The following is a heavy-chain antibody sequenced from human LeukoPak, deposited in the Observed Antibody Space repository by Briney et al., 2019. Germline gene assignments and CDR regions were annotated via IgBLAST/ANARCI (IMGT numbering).Heavy chain of an antibody. V-gene: IGHV3-23*01. CDR2: ISGSGGST. D-gene: IGHD6-13*01. CDR1: GFTFSSYA. CDR3: EKGRGSSSWYSDY. Sequence: PGGSLRLSCAASGFTFSSYAMSWVRQAPGKGLEWVSAISGSGGSTYYADSVKGRFTISRDNSKNTLYLQRHSLRAEDTAVYYCEKGRGSSSWYSDYWGQGTLVTVSS. J-gene: IGHJ4*02.